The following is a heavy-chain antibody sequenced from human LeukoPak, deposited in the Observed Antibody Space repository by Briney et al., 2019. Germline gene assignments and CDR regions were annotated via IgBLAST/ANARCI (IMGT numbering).Heavy chain of an antibody. V-gene: IGHV1-69*04. J-gene: IGHJ4*02. CDR2: IIPILGIA. CDR3: ARDPFYYGSGSPFDY. CDR1: GGTFSSYT. D-gene: IGHD3-10*01. Sequence: SVKVSCKASGGTFSSYTISWVRQAPGQGLEWMGRIIPILGIANYAQKFQGRVTITADKSTSTAYMELSSLRSEDTAVYYRARDPFYYGSGSPFDYWGQGTLVTVSS.